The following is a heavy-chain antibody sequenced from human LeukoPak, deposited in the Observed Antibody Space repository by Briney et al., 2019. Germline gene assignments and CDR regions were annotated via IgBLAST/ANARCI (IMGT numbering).Heavy chain of an antibody. V-gene: IGHV3-11*04. CDR2: ISSGGSSI. CDR1: GFIFSDYY. J-gene: IGHJ6*03. Sequence: PGGSLRLSCAASGFIFSDYYMSWIRQAPGKGLEWVSYISSGGSSIYYADSVKGRFTISRDNAKNSLYLQMNSLRAEDTAVYYCARVPYYDFSKNYYYYMDVWGKGTTVTVSS. D-gene: IGHD3-3*01. CDR3: ARVPYYDFSKNYYYYMDV.